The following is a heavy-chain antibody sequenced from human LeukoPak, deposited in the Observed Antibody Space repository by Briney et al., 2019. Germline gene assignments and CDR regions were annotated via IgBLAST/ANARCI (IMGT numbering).Heavy chain of an antibody. CDR1: GFTFSSYG. CDR2: IRYDGSNK. Sequence: LPGGSLRLSCAASGFTFSSYGMHWVRQAPGKGLEWVTFIRYDGSNKYYADSVKGRFTISRDNSKNTLYLQMNSLRAEDTAVYYCAKGGGLRYFDWSLDAFDIWGQGTMVTVSS. J-gene: IGHJ3*02. V-gene: IGHV3-30*02. CDR3: AKGGGLRYFDWSLDAFDI. D-gene: IGHD3-9*01.